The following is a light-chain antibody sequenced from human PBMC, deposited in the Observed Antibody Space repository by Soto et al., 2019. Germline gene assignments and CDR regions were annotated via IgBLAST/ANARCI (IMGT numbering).Light chain of an antibody. CDR1: SSDVGGYNY. V-gene: IGLV2-14*03. CDR2: DVT. Sequence: QSALTQPASVSGSPGQSITISCTGTSSDVGGYNYVSWYQHHPGKAPNVMIYDVTSRPSGVSNRFSGSKSGNTASLTISGLQAEDEADYYCCSYTTTSTWVFGGGTKVTVL. CDR3: CSYTTTSTWV. J-gene: IGLJ3*02.